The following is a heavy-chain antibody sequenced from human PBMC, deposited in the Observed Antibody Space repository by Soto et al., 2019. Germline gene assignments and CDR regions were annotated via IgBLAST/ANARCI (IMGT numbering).Heavy chain of an antibody. J-gene: IGHJ4*02. V-gene: IGHV4-39*01. D-gene: IGHD4-17*01. CDR3: ARLKHGDYVWDF. CDR2: IYYTGST. CDR1: GGSISSGSYY. Sequence: QLQLQESGPGLVKPSETLSLTCTVSGGSISSGSYYWGWIRQPPGKGLEWIGSIYYTGSTYYNPSLKSRVTISVDTSKNQFSLRLSSVTAADTAVYSCARLKHGDYVWDFWGQGALVTVSS.